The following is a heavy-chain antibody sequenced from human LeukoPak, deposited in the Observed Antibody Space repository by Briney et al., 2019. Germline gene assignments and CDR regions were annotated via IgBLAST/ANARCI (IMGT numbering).Heavy chain of an antibody. CDR3: AKDLRRMPDSRRDY. CDR1: GFTFSSYG. Sequence: PGGSLRLSCAASGFTFSSYGMHWVRQAPGKGLEWVAFIRYDGSNKYYADSVKGRFTISRDNSKNTLYPQMNSLRAEDTAVYYCAKDLRRMPDSRRDYWGQGTLVTVSS. J-gene: IGHJ4*02. CDR2: IRYDGSNK. D-gene: IGHD2-2*01. V-gene: IGHV3-30*02.